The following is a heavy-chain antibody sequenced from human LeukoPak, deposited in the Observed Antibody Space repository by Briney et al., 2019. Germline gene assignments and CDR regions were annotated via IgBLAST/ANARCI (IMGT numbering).Heavy chain of an antibody. V-gene: IGHV3-53*01. J-gene: IGHJ5*02. CDR3: AKTPMSSSWYGWFDP. Sequence: GGSLRLSCAASGFTVSSNYMSWVRQAPGKGLEWVSVIYSGGSTYYADSVKGRFTISRDNSKNTLYLQMNSLRAEDTAVYYCAKTPMSSSWYGWFDPWGQGTLVTVSS. CDR2: IYSGGST. D-gene: IGHD6-13*01. CDR1: GFTVSSNY.